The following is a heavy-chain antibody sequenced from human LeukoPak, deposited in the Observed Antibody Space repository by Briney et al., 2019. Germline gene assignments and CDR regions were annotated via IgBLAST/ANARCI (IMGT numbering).Heavy chain of an antibody. CDR3: ARGYRTIAATFLDY. CDR1: GFTFSSYA. J-gene: IGHJ4*02. CDR2: IRSDGDST. Sequence: GGSLRLSCAASGFTFSSYAMHWVRQAPGEGLEYVSAIRSDGDSTYYADSVKGRFTISRDNSKNTLSLQMGSLRPEDTAVYYCARGYRTIAATFLDYWGQGTLVTVSS. D-gene: IGHD6-13*01. V-gene: IGHV3-64*02.